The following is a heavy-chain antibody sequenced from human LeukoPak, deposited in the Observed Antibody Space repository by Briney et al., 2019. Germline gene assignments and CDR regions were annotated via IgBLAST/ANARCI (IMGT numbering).Heavy chain of an antibody. CDR3: ARSVVGVYWNFDL. D-gene: IGHD3-10*01. Sequence: SETLSLTCTVSAASIDTYYCSWIRQPPGNGLEWVGYIYSVGTPTYNPSLKNRLSMSGDTSENQFSLNSNGVTAADTAMYYSARSVVGVYWNFDLWGRGTLVTVSS. CDR1: AASIDTYY. J-gene: IGHJ2*01. V-gene: IGHV4-59*01. CDR2: IYSVGTP.